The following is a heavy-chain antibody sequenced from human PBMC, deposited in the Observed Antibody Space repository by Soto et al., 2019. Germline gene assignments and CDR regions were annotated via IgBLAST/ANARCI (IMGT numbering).Heavy chain of an antibody. CDR3: ARQGNYYDSSGYPEHHYYSGMDV. CDR1: GYSFTSYW. CDR2: IYPGDSDT. J-gene: IGHJ6*02. V-gene: IGHV5-51*01. Sequence: GESLKISCKGSGYSFTSYWIGWVRQMPGKGLEWMGIIYPGDSDTRYSPSFQGQVTISADKSISTAYLQWSSLKASDTAMYYCARQGNYYDSSGYPEHHYYSGMDVWGQGTTVTVSS. D-gene: IGHD3-22*01.